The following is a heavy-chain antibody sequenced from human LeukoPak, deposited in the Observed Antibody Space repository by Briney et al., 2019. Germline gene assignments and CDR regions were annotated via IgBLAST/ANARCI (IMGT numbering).Heavy chain of an antibody. Sequence: GESLKISCEASGYTFTNYWIVWVRQMPGKGLEYMGIIYPGDSDTRYSPSFQGHVTIPADKSINTVYLQWSSLKASDSAIYYCARRGTGWPNNWFDPWGQGTLVTVSS. V-gene: IGHV5-51*01. CDR2: IYPGDSDT. D-gene: IGHD6-19*01. J-gene: IGHJ5*02. CDR3: ARRGTGWPNNWFDP. CDR1: GYTFTNYW.